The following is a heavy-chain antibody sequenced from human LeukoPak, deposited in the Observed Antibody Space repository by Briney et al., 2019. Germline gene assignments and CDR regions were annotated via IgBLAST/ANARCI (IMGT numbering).Heavy chain of an antibody. D-gene: IGHD3-10*01. Sequence: PSETLSLTCAVSGGSITTTNWWRWVRQPPGKGLEWIGEVHLNGATNYNPSLESRFSMSIDKSNNHLSLEVTSVTAADTAVYYCARGKELLWWPKSVDYWGQGTLVTVSS. CDR1: GGSITTTNW. CDR2: VHLNGAT. V-gene: IGHV4-4*02. CDR3: ARGKELLWWPKSVDY. J-gene: IGHJ4*02.